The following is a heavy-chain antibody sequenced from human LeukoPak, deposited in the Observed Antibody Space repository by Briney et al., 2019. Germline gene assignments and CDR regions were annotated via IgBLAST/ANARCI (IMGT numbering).Heavy chain of an antibody. D-gene: IGHD5-24*01. J-gene: IGHJ6*03. CDR2: IWYDGSNK. V-gene: IGHV3-33*06. CDR1: GFTFSSYG. CDR3: AKEGGGRWLPYYMDV. Sequence: GGSLRLSCAASGFTFSSYGMHWVRQAPGKGLEWVAVIWYDGSNKYYADSVKGRFTISRDNSKNTLYLQMNSLRAEDTAVYYCAKEGGGRWLPYYMDVWGKGTTVTVSS.